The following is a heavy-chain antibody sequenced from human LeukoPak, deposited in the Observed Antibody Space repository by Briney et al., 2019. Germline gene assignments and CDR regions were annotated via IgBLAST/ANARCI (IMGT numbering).Heavy chain of an antibody. J-gene: IGHJ6*03. CDR1: GYTFTGYY. D-gene: IGHD3-3*01. CDR3: ARVVRVSQTPYYDFWSGYYDYYYMDV. V-gene: IGHV1-2*06. CDR2: INPNSGGT. Sequence: ASVKVSCKASGYTFTGYYMHWVRQAPGQGLEWMGRINPNSGGTNYAQKFQGRVTMTRDTSISTAYMELSRLRSDDTAVYYCARVVRVSQTPYYDFWSGYYDYYYMDVWGKGTTVTVSS.